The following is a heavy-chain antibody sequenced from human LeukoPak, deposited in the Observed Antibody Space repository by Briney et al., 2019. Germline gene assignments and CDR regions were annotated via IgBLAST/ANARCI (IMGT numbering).Heavy chain of an antibody. Sequence: SETLSLTCAVSGYSISSGYYWGWIRQPPGKGLEWIGSIYHSGSTYYNPSLKSRVTISVDTSKNQFSLKLSSVTAADTAVYYCARGPQPNWFDPWGQETLVTVSS. D-gene: IGHD1-14*01. CDR3: ARGPQPNWFDP. V-gene: IGHV4-38-2*01. CDR1: GYSISSGYY. J-gene: IGHJ5*02. CDR2: IYHSGST.